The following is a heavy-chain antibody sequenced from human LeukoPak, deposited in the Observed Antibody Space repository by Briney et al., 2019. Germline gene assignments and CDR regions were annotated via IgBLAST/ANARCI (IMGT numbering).Heavy chain of an antibody. CDR2: ISYDGSNK. J-gene: IGHJ6*02. CDR3: AKDRYYYDSSRGMDV. V-gene: IGHV3-30*18. Sequence: GRSLRLSCAASGFTFNNYDIHWVRQAPGKGLEWVAVISYDGSNKYCADSVKGRFTISRDNSKNTLYLQMNSLRAEDTAVYYCAKDRYYYDSSRGMDVWGQGTTVTVSS. D-gene: IGHD3-22*01. CDR1: GFTFNNYD.